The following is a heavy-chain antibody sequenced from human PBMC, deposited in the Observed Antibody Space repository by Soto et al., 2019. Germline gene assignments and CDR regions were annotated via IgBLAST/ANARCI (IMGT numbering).Heavy chain of an antibody. D-gene: IGHD6-6*01. CDR3: ARGEQLVHFDS. Sequence: ASVNVSCKASGYGFPGYYVHWVRQAPGEGLEWMGRINPNGGGTNYAQKFEGWVTMTTDTSISTAYMELSRLNFDDTAVYYCARGEQLVHFDSWGQGTLVTVS. J-gene: IGHJ4*01. CDR2: INPNGGGT. V-gene: IGHV1-2*04. CDR1: GYGFPGYY.